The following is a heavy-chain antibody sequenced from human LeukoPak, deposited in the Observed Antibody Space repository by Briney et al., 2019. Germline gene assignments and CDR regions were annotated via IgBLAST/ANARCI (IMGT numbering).Heavy chain of an antibody. Sequence: GGSLRLSCAASGFTFSSYEMNWVRQAPGKGLEWVSYISSSGSTKYYEDSVKGRFTISRGNAKNSLYLQMNSLRAEVTAVYNCARDEVKCSRTSCYSRVDYWGQGAQVTVSS. CDR3: ARDEVKCSRTSCYSRVDY. D-gene: IGHD2-2*01. CDR1: GFTFSSYE. V-gene: IGHV3-48*03. J-gene: IGHJ4*02. CDR2: ISSSGSTK.